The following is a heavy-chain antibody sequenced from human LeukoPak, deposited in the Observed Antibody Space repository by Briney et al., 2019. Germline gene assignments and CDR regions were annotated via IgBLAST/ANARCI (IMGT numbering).Heavy chain of an antibody. CDR3: ARDLFRGVDY. V-gene: IGHV4-59*12. CDR2: MYYSGNT. D-gene: IGHD3-10*01. Sequence: PPETLSLTCTVSGGSISSYYWSWIRQSPGKGLEWVGCMYYSGNTYYNPSLKSRVTISVDRSKNQFSLKLSSVSAADTAVYYCARDLFRGVDYWGQGTLVTVSS. CDR1: GGSISSYY. J-gene: IGHJ4*02.